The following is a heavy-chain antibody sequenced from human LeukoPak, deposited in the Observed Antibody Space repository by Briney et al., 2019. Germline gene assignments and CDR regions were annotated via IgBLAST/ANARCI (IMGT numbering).Heavy chain of an antibody. V-gene: IGHV4-34*01. CDR2: IDHSGST. J-gene: IGHJ6*02. CDR1: GGSFSGYY. CDR3: ARKGPQGAYFYYFGMDV. Sequence: KASDTLSLTCAVCGGSFSGYYWTWIRQPPGKGLEWIGEIDHSGSTNSKPSLKSRVAISVDTSKNHFSLNLRSVTAADTAVYYCARKGPQGAYFYYFGMDVWGQGTTVTVSS. D-gene: IGHD1-26*01.